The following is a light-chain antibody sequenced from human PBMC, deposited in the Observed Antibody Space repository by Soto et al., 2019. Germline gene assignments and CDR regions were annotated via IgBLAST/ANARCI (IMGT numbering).Light chain of an antibody. CDR2: GTS. J-gene: IGKJ2*03. Sequence: EIVLTQSPGTLYLSPGERVTLSCRASQSVNSNYLAWYQQKPGQAPRLLIYGTSSRATDIPDRFSGSGSGTDVTLTISSLVPEDFAVFYCQHYGDGNSPRYSFGQGTKLEIK. CDR1: QSVNSNY. V-gene: IGKV3-20*01. CDR3: QHYGDGNSPRYS.